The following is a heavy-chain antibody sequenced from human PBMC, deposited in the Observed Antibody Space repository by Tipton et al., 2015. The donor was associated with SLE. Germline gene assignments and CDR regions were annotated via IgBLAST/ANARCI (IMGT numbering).Heavy chain of an antibody. CDR1: GGPISSYY. CDR3: ARVQEGGYYFYGMDV. Sequence: TLSLTCNVSGGPISSYYWAWIRQPPGTGLEWIGYNYYNGDTNSNASLKSRVTISVDTSKNQVSLKLSSVTAADTAVYYCARVQEGGYYFYGMDVWGQGTTVTVSS. CDR2: NYYNGDT. V-gene: IGHV4-59*01. J-gene: IGHJ6*02. D-gene: IGHD3-16*01.